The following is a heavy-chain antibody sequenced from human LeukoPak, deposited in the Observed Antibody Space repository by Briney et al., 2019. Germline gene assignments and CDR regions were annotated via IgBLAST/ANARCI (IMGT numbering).Heavy chain of an antibody. CDR2: ISGSGGST. CDR1: GFTFSSYA. Sequence: TGGSLRLSCAASGFTFSSYAMSWVRQAPGKGLEWVSAISGSGGSTYYADYVKGRFTISRDNSKNTLYLQMNSLRAEDTAVYYCAKGIAAAGTRAYYYMDVWGKGTTVTVSS. V-gene: IGHV3-23*01. D-gene: IGHD6-13*01. CDR3: AKGIAAAGTRAYYYMDV. J-gene: IGHJ6*03.